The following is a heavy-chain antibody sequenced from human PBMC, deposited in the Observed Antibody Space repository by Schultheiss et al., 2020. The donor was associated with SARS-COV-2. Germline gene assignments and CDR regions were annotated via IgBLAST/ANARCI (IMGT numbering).Heavy chain of an antibody. CDR2: IIPIFGTA. D-gene: IGHD4-17*01. Sequence: SVKVSCKASGGTFSSYAISWVRQAPGQGLEWMGGIIPIFGTANYAQKFQGRVTITADESTSTAYMELSSLRSEDTAVYYCARDLWIYGDYDYYYYGMDVWGQGTTVTVSS. V-gene: IGHV1-69*13. J-gene: IGHJ6*02. CDR1: GGTFSSYA. CDR3: ARDLWIYGDYDYYYYGMDV.